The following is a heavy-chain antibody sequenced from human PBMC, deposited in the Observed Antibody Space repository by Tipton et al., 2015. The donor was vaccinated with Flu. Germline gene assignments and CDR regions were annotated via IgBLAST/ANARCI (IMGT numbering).Heavy chain of an antibody. CDR3: HTEPRVFRTGY. V-gene: IGHV3-15*01. CDR1: GFTFHDAW. D-gene: IGHD3/OR15-3a*01. J-gene: IGHJ4*02. CDR2: ILSKTDGGTT. Sequence: VQLVQSGGGLVQPGGSLRLSCTASGFTFHDAWMSWVRQAPGKGLEWVGRILSKTDGGTTDYAAPVKGRFTITRDDSRSLAYLQMNSLKTVDTAIYYCHTEPRVFRTGYWGQRTLVAFSS.